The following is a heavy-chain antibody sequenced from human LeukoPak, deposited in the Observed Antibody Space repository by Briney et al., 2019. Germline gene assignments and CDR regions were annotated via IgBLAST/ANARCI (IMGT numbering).Heavy chain of an antibody. CDR3: ARTRGYSSSSNNWFDP. D-gene: IGHD6-6*01. CDR1: GGSFRSYY. V-gene: IGHV4-34*01. J-gene: IGHJ5*02. CDR2: TNHSGST. Sequence: PSETLSLTCAVYGGSFRSYYWNWIRHPPGQGLEWTGETNHSGSTNYNPSLKSRVTISVDTSKNQFSLKRSSVTAADTAVYYCARTRGYSSSSNNWFDPWGQGTLVTVSS.